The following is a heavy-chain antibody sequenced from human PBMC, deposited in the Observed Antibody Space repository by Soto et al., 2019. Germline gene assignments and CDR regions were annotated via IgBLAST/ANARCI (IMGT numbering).Heavy chain of an antibody. J-gene: IGHJ6*02. D-gene: IGHD6-19*01. CDR3: ARDVQQWLENYYYYYAMDV. CDR1: CGSISSYY. CDR2: IYTSGST. V-gene: IGHV4-4*07. Sequence: SETLSLTCTFSCGSISSYYWNWIRQTAGKGLEWIGRIYTSGSTNYNPSLKSRVTMSVDTSKNQFSLKLKSVTAADTAVYYCARDVQQWLENYYYYYAMDVWGQGTTVTVSS.